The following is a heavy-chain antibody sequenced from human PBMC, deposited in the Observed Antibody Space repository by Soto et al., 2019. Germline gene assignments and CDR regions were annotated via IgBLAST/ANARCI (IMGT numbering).Heavy chain of an antibody. CDR1: GFTFRSYG. J-gene: IGHJ4*02. CDR3: AKGGVAAARGYFDY. Sequence: EVQLLESGGGLVKPGGSLRLSCAASGFTFRSYGLSWVRQAPGKGLEWVSDISGGGSNTNYADSVKGRFTISRDNSNNTLFLQMNSLRVEDTAVYYCAKGGVAAARGYFDYWGQGILVTVSS. CDR2: ISGGGSNT. V-gene: IGHV3-23*01. D-gene: IGHD6-13*01.